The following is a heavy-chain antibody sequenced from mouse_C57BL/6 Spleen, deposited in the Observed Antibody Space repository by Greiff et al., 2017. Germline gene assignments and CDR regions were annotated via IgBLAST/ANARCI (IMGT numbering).Heavy chain of an antibody. Sequence: VQLKESGGGLVQPKGSLKLSCAASGFSFNTYAMNWVRQAPGKGLEWVARIRSKSNNYATYYADSVKDRFTISRDDSESMLYLQMNNLKTEDTAMYYCVRHGPGTFDYWGQGTTLTVSS. CDR3: VRHGPGTFDY. V-gene: IGHV10-1*01. CDR1: GFSFNTYA. CDR2: IRSKSNNYAT. J-gene: IGHJ2*01. D-gene: IGHD4-1*01.